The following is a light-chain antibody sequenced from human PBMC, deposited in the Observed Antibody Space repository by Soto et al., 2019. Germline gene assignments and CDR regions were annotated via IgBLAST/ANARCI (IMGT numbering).Light chain of an antibody. J-gene: IGLJ1*01. CDR3: RSYSISTAYL. CDR2: EVS. V-gene: IGLV2-14*01. CDR1: SSDVGGYDY. Sequence: QSALTQPASVSGSPGQSITITCTGTSSDVGGYDYVSWYQLHPGKAPKLMVFEVSNRPSGVSYRFSGSKSGNTASLTISGLQAVDEADYFCRSYSISTAYLFGTGTKVTVL.